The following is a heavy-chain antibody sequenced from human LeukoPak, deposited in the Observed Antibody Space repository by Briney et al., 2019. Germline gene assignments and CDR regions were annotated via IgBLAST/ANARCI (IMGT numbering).Heavy chain of an antibody. J-gene: IGHJ4*02. CDR2: ISSSTTLI. V-gene: IGHV3-48*01. CDR3: ARHQAMALDHFDY. D-gene: IGHD5-18*01. Sequence: PGGSLRLSCAASGFTFSYYSMKWVRQAPGKGLEWVSYISSSTTLIHYADSVKGRFTISRDNTKNTLYLQMNGLRAEDTAVYFCARHQAMALDHFDYWGQGTLVTVSS. CDR1: GFTFSYYS.